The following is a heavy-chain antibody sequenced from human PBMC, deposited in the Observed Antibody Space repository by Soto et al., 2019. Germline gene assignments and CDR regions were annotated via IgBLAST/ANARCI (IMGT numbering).Heavy chain of an antibody. J-gene: IGHJ5*02. D-gene: IGHD3-3*01. CDR2: IDTHSGDA. CDR3: ARDRIRSFLGTPRYSWFDP. Sequence: QVQLVQSGAEVKKPGASVKVSCKSSGYTFSEYALHWVRQAPGQRPEWMGWIDTHSGDARYSQSFQDRVTLTRDTSANTVYMELGSLRPEDTALYFCARDRIRSFLGTPRYSWFDPWGQGTLLTVSS. CDR1: GYTFSEYA. V-gene: IGHV1-3*04.